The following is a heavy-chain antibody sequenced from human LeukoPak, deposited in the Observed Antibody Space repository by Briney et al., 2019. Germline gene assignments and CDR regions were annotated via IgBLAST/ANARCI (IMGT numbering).Heavy chain of an antibody. CDR2: ISTSSIYI. CDR1: GFTFSSYS. V-gene: IGHV3-21*01. CDR3: AREVSSGWYANY. J-gene: IGHJ4*02. Sequence: GGSLRLSCAAYGFTFSSYSMNWVRQAPGKGLEWVSFISTSSIYIYYADSVKGRFTISRDNAKNSLYLQMNSLRAEDTAVYYCAREVSSGWYANYWGQGTLVTVSS. D-gene: IGHD6-19*01.